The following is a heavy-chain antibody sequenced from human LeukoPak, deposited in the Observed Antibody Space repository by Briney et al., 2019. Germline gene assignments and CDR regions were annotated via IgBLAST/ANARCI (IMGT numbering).Heavy chain of an antibody. CDR1: GYTFTSYA. CDR3: ARSVEWLAPFDY. V-gene: IGHV1-3*01. J-gene: IGHJ4*02. CDR2: IIAGNGNT. D-gene: IGHD6-19*01. Sequence: GASVKVSCKASGYTFTSYAMHWVRQAPGQRLEWMGWIIAGNGNTKYSQKFQGRVTITRDTSASTAYMELSSLRSEDTAVYYCARSVEWLAPFDYWGQGTLVTVSS.